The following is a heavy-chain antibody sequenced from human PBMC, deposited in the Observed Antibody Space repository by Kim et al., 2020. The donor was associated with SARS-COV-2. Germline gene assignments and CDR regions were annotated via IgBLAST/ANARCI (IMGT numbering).Heavy chain of an antibody. CDR1: GFTFSSYA. V-gene: IGHV3-23*01. CDR3: AKDRANYSSSWYERDRGDFDY. Sequence: GGSLRLSCAASGFTFSSYAMSWVRQAPGKGLEWVSAISGSGGITYYADSVKGRFTISRDNSKNTLYLQMNSLRAEDTAVYYCAKDRANYSSSWYERDRGDFDYWGQGTLVTVSS. J-gene: IGHJ4*02. CDR2: ISGSGGIT. D-gene: IGHD6-13*01.